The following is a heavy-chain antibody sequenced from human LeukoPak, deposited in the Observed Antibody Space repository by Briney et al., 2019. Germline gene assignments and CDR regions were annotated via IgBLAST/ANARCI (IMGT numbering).Heavy chain of an antibody. V-gene: IGHV3-13*01. Sequence: GGSLRLSCAASGFTFSNHDMHWVRQATGKGLEWVSAIGTAGDTYYPGFVKGRFTISRENAKNSLYLQMNSLRAGDTAVYYCARGAYYYGSASYHLNYFYYGMDAWGQGTTVIVSS. J-gene: IGHJ6*02. CDR1: GFTFSNHD. CDR2: IGTAGDT. D-gene: IGHD3-10*01. CDR3: ARGAYYYGSASYHLNYFYYGMDA.